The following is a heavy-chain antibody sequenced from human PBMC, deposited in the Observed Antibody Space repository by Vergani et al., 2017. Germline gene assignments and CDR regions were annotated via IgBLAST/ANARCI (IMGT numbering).Heavy chain of an antibody. Sequence: QVQLQESGPGLVKPSQTLSLTCTVSGGSISSGSYYWSWIRQPPGKGLEWIGYIYYSGSTNYNPSLKSRVTIAVDTSKNQFSLKLSSVTAADTAVYYCARSSSWYGEYFQHWGQGTLVTVSS. CDR1: GGSISSGSYY. CDR3: ARSSSWYGEYFQH. V-gene: IGHV4-61*01. CDR2: IYYSGST. J-gene: IGHJ1*01. D-gene: IGHD6-13*01.